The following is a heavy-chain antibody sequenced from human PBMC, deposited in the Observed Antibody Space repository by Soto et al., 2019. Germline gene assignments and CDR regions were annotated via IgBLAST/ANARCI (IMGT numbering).Heavy chain of an antibody. V-gene: IGHV1-69*04. CDR1: GGTFSSYT. D-gene: IGHD6-13*01. J-gene: IGHJ4*02. CDR2: IIPILGIA. Sequence: GASVKVSCKASGGTFSSYTISWVRQAPGQGLEWMGRIIPILGIANYAQKFQGRVTITADKSTSTAYMELSSLRSEDTAVYYCARDPVAPLYSSSWYYFDYWGQGTLVTVSS. CDR3: ARDPVAPLYSSSWYYFDY.